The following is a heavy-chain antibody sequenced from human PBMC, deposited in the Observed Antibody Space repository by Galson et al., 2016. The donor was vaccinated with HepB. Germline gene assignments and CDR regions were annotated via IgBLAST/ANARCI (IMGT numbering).Heavy chain of an antibody. CDR1: GFTFSSFG. J-gene: IGHJ4*02. CDR2: ISHNGNYT. CDR3: AKDPSRLLEAGRLDS. D-gene: IGHD6-19*01. V-gene: IGHV3-30*18. Sequence: SLRLSCAGSGFTFSSFGLHWVRQAPGKGLDWVAVISHNGNYTYYADSVKGRSPISRDNSKTTVYLQMNSLRAEDTAVYYCAKDPSRLLEAGRLDSWGQGTLVTVSS.